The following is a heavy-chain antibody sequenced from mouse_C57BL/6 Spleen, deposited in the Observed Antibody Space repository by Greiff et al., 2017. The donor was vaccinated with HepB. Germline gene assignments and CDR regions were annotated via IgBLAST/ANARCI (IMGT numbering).Heavy chain of an antibody. CDR1: GYTFTDYY. V-gene: IGHV1-76*01. J-gene: IGHJ3*01. CDR2: IYPGSGNT. D-gene: IGHD1-1*01. CDR3: ARWGTTGVEAY. Sequence: QVQLKQSGAELVRPGASVKLSCKASGYTFTDYYINWVKQRPGQGLEWIERIYPGSGNTYYNEKFKGKATLTAEKSSSTAYMQLSSLTSEDSAVYYGARWGTTGVEAYWGQGTLVTVSA.